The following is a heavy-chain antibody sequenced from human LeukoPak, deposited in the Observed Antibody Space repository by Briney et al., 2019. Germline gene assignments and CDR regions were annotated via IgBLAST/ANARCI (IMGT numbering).Heavy chain of an antibody. CDR3: ARYHQGFVDY. V-gene: IGHV4-39*07. D-gene: IGHD2-2*01. J-gene: IGHJ4*02. CDR1: GVSLKNSY. Sequence: SETLSLTCTVPGVSLKNSYRGWIRHPPGKSLEWIGSIYYSGYANYSPSIKSRITKSVDTPKIHFSLKLGSVTASDTAVYYFARYHQGFVDYWGQGTLVTVSS. CDR2: IYYSGYA.